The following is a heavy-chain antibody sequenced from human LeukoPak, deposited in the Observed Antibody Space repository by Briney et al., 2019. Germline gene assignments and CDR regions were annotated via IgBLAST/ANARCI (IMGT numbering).Heavy chain of an antibody. CDR2: INPYSGGT. CDR1: GYTFTSYD. Sequence: GASVKVSCKAPGYTFTSYDMHWVRQAPGQGLEWMGWINPYSGGTNYAQKFQGRVTMTRDTSTSTAYMELSRLRSDDTAVYYCATVPLMEGTMIVVVFGWFDPWGEGTLVTVSS. V-gene: IGHV1-2*02. J-gene: IGHJ5*02. D-gene: IGHD3-22*01. CDR3: ATVPLMEGTMIVVVFGWFDP.